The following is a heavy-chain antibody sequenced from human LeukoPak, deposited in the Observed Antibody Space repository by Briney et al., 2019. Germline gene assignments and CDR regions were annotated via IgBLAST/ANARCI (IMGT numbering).Heavy chain of an antibody. Sequence: KASETLSLTCTVSGGSIDSSSYYWDWIRQPPGKGLEWLGNIYYSGTTFYTSSLKSRVTISTDMSKNQFSLRLTSVTAADTAVYYCARQRADYFYHYMDVWGKGTTVIVSS. V-gene: IGHV4-39*01. CDR1: GGSIDSSSYY. J-gene: IGHJ6*03. CDR3: ARQRADYFYHYMDV. CDR2: IYYSGTT.